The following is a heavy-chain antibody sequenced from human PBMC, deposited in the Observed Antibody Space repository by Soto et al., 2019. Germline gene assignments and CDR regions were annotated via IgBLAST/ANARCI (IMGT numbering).Heavy chain of an antibody. V-gene: IGHV3-21*01. Sequence: EVQLVESGGGLVKPGGSLRLSCAASGFTFSSYSMNWVRQAPGKGLEWVSSISSSSSYIYYADSVKGRFTISRDNAKNSLYLQMNSLRAEDTAVYYCARRDYDFWSGQSYYYYYGMDVWGQGTTVTVSS. CDR1: GFTFSSYS. CDR2: ISSSSSYI. CDR3: ARRDYDFWSGQSYYYYYGMDV. J-gene: IGHJ6*02. D-gene: IGHD3-3*01.